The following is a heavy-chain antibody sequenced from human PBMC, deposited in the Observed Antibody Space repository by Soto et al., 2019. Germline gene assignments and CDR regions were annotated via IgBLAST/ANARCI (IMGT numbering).Heavy chain of an antibody. D-gene: IGHD6-19*01. V-gene: IGHV4-59*08. CDR1: GASISGYH. J-gene: IGHJ4*02. Sequence: SETLSITCTVSGASISGYHWGWIRQPPGKGLEWIGYIYYTGSTNYNPSLKSRVTMSVDTSKNQFSLKLNSVTAANTAVYYCARGFAIGWYTYYFDYWGQGPLVTVSS. CDR3: ARGFAIGWYTYYFDY. CDR2: IYYTGST.